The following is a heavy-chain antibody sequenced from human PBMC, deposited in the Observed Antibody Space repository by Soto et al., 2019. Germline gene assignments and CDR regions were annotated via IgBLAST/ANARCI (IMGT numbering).Heavy chain of an antibody. J-gene: IGHJ2*01. D-gene: IGHD2-15*01. Sequence: QVQLVQSGAEVTEPGASVKLSCQASGYTFMNYAISWVRQAPGQGLEWMGWIRPSTGNTDQAQNFQGRVTMTLDTSTNTANMELRTLRSDDSAVYYCARCYCSVGSCYTCWHFDLWGRGTLVTVSS. CDR2: IRPSTGNT. CDR1: GYTFMNYA. CDR3: ARCYCSVGSCYTCWHFDL. V-gene: IGHV1-18*01.